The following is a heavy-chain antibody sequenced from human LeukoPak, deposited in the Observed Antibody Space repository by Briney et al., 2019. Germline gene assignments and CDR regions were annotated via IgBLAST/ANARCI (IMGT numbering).Heavy chain of an antibody. D-gene: IGHD3-22*01. CDR1: VFTFSSYE. J-gene: IGHJ1*01. V-gene: IGHV3-48*03. CDR3: ARSNYYDSSGHLTQYFQH. CDR2: ISSSGSTI. Sequence: GGSLRLSCAASVFTFSSYEMNWVRQAPGKGLEWVSYISSSGSTIYYADSVKGRFTISRDNAKNSLYLQMNSLRAEDTAVYYCARSNYYDSSGHLTQYFQHWGKGTLVTVSS.